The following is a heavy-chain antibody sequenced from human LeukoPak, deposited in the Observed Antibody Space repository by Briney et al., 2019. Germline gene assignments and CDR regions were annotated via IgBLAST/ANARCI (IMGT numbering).Heavy chain of an antibody. D-gene: IGHD1-20*01. Sequence: PGGSLRLSCAASGFTFSSYAMSWVRQAPGKGLQWVSAISGSGESTYYADSVKGRFTISRDSSKDTLYLQMNSLRAEDTAVYYCAKDGYTWSSPPGWGQGTLVTVSS. CDR2: ISGSGEST. J-gene: IGHJ4*02. V-gene: IGHV3-23*01. CDR1: GFTFSSYA. CDR3: AKDGYTWSSPPG.